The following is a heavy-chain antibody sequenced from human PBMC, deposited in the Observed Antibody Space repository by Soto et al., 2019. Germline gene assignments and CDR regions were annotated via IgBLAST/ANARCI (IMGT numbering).Heavy chain of an antibody. V-gene: IGHV1-3*05. Sequence: QVQLVQSGAEEKKPGASVKVSCKASGYTFTSYAMHWVRQAPGQRLEWMGWMNAGNGNTKYSQKFQGRVTITRDTSASTAYMELSSLRSEDTAVYYCARDPESVMYYDFWSGYWFDPWGQGTLVTVSS. CDR2: MNAGNGNT. D-gene: IGHD3-3*01. J-gene: IGHJ5*02. CDR1: GYTFTSYA. CDR3: ARDPESVMYYDFWSGYWFDP.